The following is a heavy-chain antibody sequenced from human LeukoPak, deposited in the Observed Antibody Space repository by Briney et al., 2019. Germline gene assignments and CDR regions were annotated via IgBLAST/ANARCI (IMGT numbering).Heavy chain of an antibody. J-gene: IGHJ5*02. D-gene: IGHD3-10*01. CDR1: GFTFSNAW. V-gene: IGHV3-7*01. CDR2: IKQDGSEK. CDR3: ARERGSGSYHPFDP. Sequence: GGSLRLSCAASGFTFSNAWMSWVRQAPGKGLEWVANIKQDGSEKYYVDSVKGRFTISRDNAKNSLYLQMNSLRAEDTAVYYCARERGSGSYHPFDPWGQGTLVTVSS.